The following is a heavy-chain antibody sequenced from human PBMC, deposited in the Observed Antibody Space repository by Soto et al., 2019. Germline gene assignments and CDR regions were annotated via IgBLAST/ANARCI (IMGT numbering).Heavy chain of an antibody. V-gene: IGHV3-64*01. D-gene: IGHD6-13*01. J-gene: IGHJ4*02. CDR1: GFAFSNAW. Sequence: GGSLRLSCAASGFAFSNAWINWVRQAPGKGLEYVSAISSNGGSTYYANSVKGRFTISRDNSKNTLYLQMGSLRAEDMAVYYCARTPPEAAAGTGYFDYWGQGTLVTVSS. CDR2: ISSNGGST. CDR3: ARTPPEAAAGTGYFDY.